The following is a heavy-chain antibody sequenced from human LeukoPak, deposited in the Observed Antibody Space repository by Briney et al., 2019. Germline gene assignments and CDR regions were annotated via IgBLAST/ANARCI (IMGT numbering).Heavy chain of an antibody. J-gene: IGHJ3*02. CDR2: SNPNSGGT. CDR3: ARDRGGYLDAFDI. V-gene: IGHV1-2*02. Sequence: ASVKVSCKTSGYTFTGYYIHWVRQAPGQGLEWMGWSNPNSGGTKYAQKFQGRVTMTRDTSISTAYMELSRLRSDDTAVYYCARDRGGYLDAFDIWGQGTMVIVSS. D-gene: IGHD3-22*01. CDR1: GYTFTGYY.